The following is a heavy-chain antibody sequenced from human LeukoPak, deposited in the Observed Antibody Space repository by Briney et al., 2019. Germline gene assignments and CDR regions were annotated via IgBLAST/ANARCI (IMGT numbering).Heavy chain of an antibody. CDR3: ARGNTIFGAVNYMDV. D-gene: IGHD3-3*01. CDR1: GYTFTSYD. Sequence: ASVKVSCKASGYTFTSYDINWVRQATGQGLEWMGWMNPNSGNTGYAQKFQGRVTITRNTSISTAYMELSSLRSEDTAVYYCARGNTIFGAVNYMDVWGKGTTVTVSS. J-gene: IGHJ6*03. V-gene: IGHV1-8*03. CDR2: MNPNSGNT.